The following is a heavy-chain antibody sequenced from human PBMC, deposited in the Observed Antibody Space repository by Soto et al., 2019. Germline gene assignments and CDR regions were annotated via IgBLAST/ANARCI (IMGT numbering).Heavy chain of an antibody. Sequence: QVQLVQSGAEVKKPGASVKVSCKASGYTFTSYAMHWVRQAPGQRLEWMGWINAGNGNTKYSQKFQGRVTITRDTSPSTGHKEPSSLRSENTAVYYCARGVSLGMATVTTGHLGQGTLVTVSS. CDR3: ARGVSLGMATVTTGH. CDR2: INAGNGNT. J-gene: IGHJ4*02. D-gene: IGHD4-4*01. V-gene: IGHV1-3*01. CDR1: GYTFTSYA.